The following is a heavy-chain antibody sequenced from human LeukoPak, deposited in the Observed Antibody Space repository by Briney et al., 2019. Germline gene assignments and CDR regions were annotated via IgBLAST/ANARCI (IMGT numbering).Heavy chain of an antibody. Sequence: ASVKVSCKAAGYTFTSYYMHWVRQAPGQGLEWMGWISPNNGGTNYAQRFQGRVTLTRDTSISTAYMDLSRLRSDDTAVYYCARDLSSGWYDYWGQGTLVTVSS. D-gene: IGHD6-19*01. V-gene: IGHV1-2*02. J-gene: IGHJ4*02. CDR2: ISPNNGGT. CDR3: ARDLSSGWYDY. CDR1: GYTFTSYY.